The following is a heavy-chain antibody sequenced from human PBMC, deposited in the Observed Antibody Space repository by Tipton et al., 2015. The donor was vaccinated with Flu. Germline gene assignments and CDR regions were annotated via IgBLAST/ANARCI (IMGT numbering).Heavy chain of an antibody. CDR3: AKAFAEAAGWGNYYFYGMDV. CDR1: GFTFNTHW. CDR2: INEDGTTI. V-gene: IGHV3-7*01. Sequence: SLRLSCAASGFTFNTHWMTWVRQAPGKRLEFVANINEDGTTINYVDSVKGRFTMSRDNARTSLYLQMTSLRVDDTALYYCAKAFAEAAGWGNYYFYGMDVWGPGTTVTVSS. D-gene: IGHD6-25*01. J-gene: IGHJ6*02.